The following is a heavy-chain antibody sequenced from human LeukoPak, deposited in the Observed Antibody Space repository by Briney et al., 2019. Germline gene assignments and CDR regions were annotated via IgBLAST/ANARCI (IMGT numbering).Heavy chain of an antibody. J-gene: IGHJ4*02. CDR2: IGGDGGRT. CDR3: SKDIYGGANIFDF. Sequence: GGSLRLSCVGSGFTFDDYAMHGVRQAPGKGLEGVSLIGGDGGRTYYADSVKGRFTISRDNSKNSLYLQMNSLRTEDTALYYCSKDIYGGANIFDFWGQGTLVTVSS. V-gene: IGHV3-43*02. CDR1: GFTFDDYA. D-gene: IGHD1-26*01.